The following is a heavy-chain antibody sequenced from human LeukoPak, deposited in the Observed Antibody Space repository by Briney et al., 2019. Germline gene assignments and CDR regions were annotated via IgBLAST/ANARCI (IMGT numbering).Heavy chain of an antibody. CDR1: GYSFTSYW. CDR3: ARQRGYCTNGVCEDYFDY. CDR2: IYPGDSDT. Sequence: PGESLKISRKGSGYSFTSYWIGWVRQMPGKGLEWMGIIYPGDSDTRYSPSFQGQVTISADKSISTAYLQWSSLKASDTAMYYCARQRGYCTNGVCEDYFDYWGQGTLVTVSS. J-gene: IGHJ4*02. D-gene: IGHD2-8*01. V-gene: IGHV5-51*01.